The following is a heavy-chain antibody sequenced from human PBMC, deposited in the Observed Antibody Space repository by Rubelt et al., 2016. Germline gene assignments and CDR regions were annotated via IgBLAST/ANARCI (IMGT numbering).Heavy chain of an antibody. CDR2: LSAYNGNT. V-gene: IGHV1-18*01. CDR1: GYTFTSYG. D-gene: IGHD5-24*01. Sequence: QVQLVQSGAEVKKPGASVKVSCKASGYTFTSYGISWVRQAPGQGLEWMGWLSAYNGNTNYAQELQGRVTMATEPSTRRASMGLRALRSGETAVYYCARERDDYGDYWGQRALVTVSS. CDR3: ARERDDYGDY. J-gene: IGHJ4*02.